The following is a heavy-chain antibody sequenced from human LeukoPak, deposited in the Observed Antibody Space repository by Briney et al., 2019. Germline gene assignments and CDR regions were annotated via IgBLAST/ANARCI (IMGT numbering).Heavy chain of an antibody. V-gene: IGHV4-4*02. J-gene: IGHJ4*02. Sequence: SETLSLTCAVSGDSITSHSWWSWVRQPPGKGLEWIGEVHHGGASNYDPSLESRVTISVDKSKNRFSLNLRSVTAADTATYYCASHVTVLGARGFDFWGRGTLVTVS. CDR1: GDSITSHSW. CDR3: ASHVTVLGARGFDF. CDR2: VHHGGAS. D-gene: IGHD2/OR15-2a*01.